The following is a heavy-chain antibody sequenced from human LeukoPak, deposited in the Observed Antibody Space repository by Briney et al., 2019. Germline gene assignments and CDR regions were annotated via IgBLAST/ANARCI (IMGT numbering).Heavy chain of an antibody. Sequence: SETLSLTCTVSGGSISSSSYYWGWIRQPPGKGLEWIGSIYYSGSTYYNPSLKSRVTISVDTSKNQFSLKLSSVTAADTAVYYCARHRLGSSWYGEYFQHWGQGTLVTVSS. CDR2: IYYSGST. CDR3: ARHRLGSSWYGEYFQH. J-gene: IGHJ1*01. CDR1: GGSISSSSYY. D-gene: IGHD6-13*01. V-gene: IGHV4-39*01.